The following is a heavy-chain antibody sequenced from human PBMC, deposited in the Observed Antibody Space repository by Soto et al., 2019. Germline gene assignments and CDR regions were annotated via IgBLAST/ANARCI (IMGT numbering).Heavy chain of an antibody. D-gene: IGHD6-13*01. CDR1: GFTFSSYA. J-gene: IGHJ4*02. V-gene: IGHV3-23*01. CDR2: ISGSGGST. Sequence: HPGGSLRLSCAASGFTFSSYAMSWVRQAPGKGLEWVSAISGSGGSTYYADSVKGRFTISRDNSKNTLYLQMNSLRAEDTAVYYCAKGSAPAGLLFDYWGQGTLVTVSS. CDR3: AKGSAPAGLLFDY.